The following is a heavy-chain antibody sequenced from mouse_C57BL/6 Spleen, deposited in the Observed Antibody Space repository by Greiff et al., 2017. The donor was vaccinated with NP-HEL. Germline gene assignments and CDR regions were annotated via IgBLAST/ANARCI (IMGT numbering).Heavy chain of an antibody. CDR2: IYPGDGDT. CDR1: GYAFSSYW. CDR3: ASPIYYDYDEYYFDY. Sequence: VQLQQSGAELVKPGASVKISCKASGYAFSSYWMNWVKQRPGKGLEWIGQIYPGDGDTNYNGKFKGKATLTADKSSSPAYMQLSSLTSEDSAVYFWASPIYYDYDEYYFDYWGQGTTLTVS. J-gene: IGHJ2*01. D-gene: IGHD2-4*01. V-gene: IGHV1-80*01.